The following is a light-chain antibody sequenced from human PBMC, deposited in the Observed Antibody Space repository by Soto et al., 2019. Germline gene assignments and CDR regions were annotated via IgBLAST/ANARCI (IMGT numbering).Light chain of an antibody. CDR3: QQRSSWPFT. CDR2: ATS. J-gene: IGKJ3*01. Sequence: EIVMTQSPATLSVSPRERATLSCRASQSVSSNLAWYQQKPGQAPRLLIYATSNRATGIPARFSGSGSGTDFTLTISSLEPEDFAVYYCQQRSSWPFTFGPGTKVDIK. CDR1: QSVSSN. V-gene: IGKV3-11*01.